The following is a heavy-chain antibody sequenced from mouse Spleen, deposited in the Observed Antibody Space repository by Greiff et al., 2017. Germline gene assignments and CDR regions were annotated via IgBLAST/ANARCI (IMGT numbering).Heavy chain of an antibody. V-gene: IGHV1S132*01. Sequence: LQESGAELVKPGASVKLSCKTSGYTFTSYWIQWVKQRPGQGLGWIGEIFPGTGTTYYNEKFKGKATLTIDTSSSTAYMQLSSLTSEDSAVYFCARGDDYDEGYWGQGTTLTVSS. CDR2: IFPGTGTT. CDR1: GYTFTSYW. D-gene: IGHD2-4*01. CDR3: ARGDDYDEGY. J-gene: IGHJ2*01.